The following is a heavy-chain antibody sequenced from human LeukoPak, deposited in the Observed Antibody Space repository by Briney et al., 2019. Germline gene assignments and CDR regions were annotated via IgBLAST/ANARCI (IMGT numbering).Heavy chain of an antibody. CDR1: GGSISSYY. Sequence: SETLSLTCTVSGGSISSYYWSWIRQPPGKGLEWIGCIYYSGSTNYNPSLKSRVTISVDTSKNQFSLKLSSVTAADTAVYYCAREIRSGLDYWGQGTLVTVSS. CDR2: IYYSGST. CDR3: AREIRSGLDY. J-gene: IGHJ4*02. D-gene: IGHD6-19*01. V-gene: IGHV4-59*01.